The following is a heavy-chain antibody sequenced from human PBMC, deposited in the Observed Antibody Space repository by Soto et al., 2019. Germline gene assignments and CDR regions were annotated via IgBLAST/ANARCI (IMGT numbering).Heavy chain of an antibody. J-gene: IGHJ5*02. CDR1: GYTFTSYA. V-gene: IGHV1-3*01. Sequence: GASVKVSCKASGYTFTSYAMHWVRQAPGQRLEWMGWINAGNGNTKYSRKFQGRVTITRDTSASTAYMELSSLRSEDTAVYYCARERGRQYYGSGSYYRSLAPWFDPWGQGTLVTVSS. CDR2: INAGNGNT. D-gene: IGHD3-10*01. CDR3: ARERGRQYYGSGSYYRSLAPWFDP.